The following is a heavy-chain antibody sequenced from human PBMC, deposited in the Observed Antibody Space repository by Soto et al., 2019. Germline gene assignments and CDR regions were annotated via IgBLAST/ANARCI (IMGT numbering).Heavy chain of an antibody. CDR3: AHGGCISTSCCGVDNWFDP. D-gene: IGHD2-2*01. Sequence: KSGPTLVNPTQTLTLTCTFSGFSLSTSGVGVGWIRQPPGKALEWLALIYWHDDKRYSPSLKSRLTITKDTSKNQVVLTMTNMDPVGTATCYCAHGGCISTSCCGVDNWFDPWGQGTLVTVSS. CDR2: IYWHDDK. V-gene: IGHV2-5*01. CDR1: GFSLSTSGVG. J-gene: IGHJ5*02.